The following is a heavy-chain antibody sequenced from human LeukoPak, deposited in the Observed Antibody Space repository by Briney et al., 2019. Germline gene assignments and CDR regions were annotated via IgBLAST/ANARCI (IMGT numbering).Heavy chain of an antibody. CDR2: ISYDGSNK. CDR3: ARDLEGKLVLGLDY. J-gene: IGHJ4*02. D-gene: IGHD6-6*01. V-gene: IGHV3-30*04. CDR1: GFTFSSYG. Sequence: PGGSLRLSCAASGFTFSSYGMHWVRQAPGKGLEWVAVISYDGSNKYYADSVKGRFTISRDNSKNTLYLQMNSLRAEDTAVYYCARDLEGKLVLGLDYWGQGTLVTVSS.